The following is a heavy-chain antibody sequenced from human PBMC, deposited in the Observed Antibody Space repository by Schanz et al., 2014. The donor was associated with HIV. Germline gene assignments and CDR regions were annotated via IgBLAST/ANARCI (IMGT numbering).Heavy chain of an antibody. CDR2: ISGSGDRP. D-gene: IGHD3-10*01. CDR3: AKGQRGIVRGDIDY. J-gene: IGHJ4*02. V-gene: IGHV3-23*04. Sequence: EVQVVESGGGLVKPGGSLRLSCAASGFTFSSFSMNWVRQAPGKGLEWVSDISGSGDRPFYADSVKGRFTISRDNSKNTLYLQMNSLRAEDTAVYYCAKGQRGIVRGDIDYWGQGTLVTVSS. CDR1: GFTFSSFS.